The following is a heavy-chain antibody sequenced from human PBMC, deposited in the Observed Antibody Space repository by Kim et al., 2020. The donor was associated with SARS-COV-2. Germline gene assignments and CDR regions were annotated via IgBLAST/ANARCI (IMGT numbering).Heavy chain of an antibody. Sequence: YNPSLKSRVTISVDTSKNQFSLKLSSVTAADTAVYYCARMRGYSRFWFDPWGQGTLVTVSS. CDR3: ARMRGYSRFWFDP. D-gene: IGHD5-18*01. J-gene: IGHJ5*02. V-gene: IGHV4-31*02.